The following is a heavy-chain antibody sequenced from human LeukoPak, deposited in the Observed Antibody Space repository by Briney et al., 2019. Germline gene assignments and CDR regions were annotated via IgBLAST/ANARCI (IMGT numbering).Heavy chain of an antibody. CDR2: ISYDGSNK. D-gene: IGHD2-21*02. V-gene: IGHV3-30*18. CDR3: AKDGGDCYYYYGMDV. J-gene: IGHJ6*02. CDR1: GFTFSSYG. Sequence: GGSLRLPCAASGFTFSSYGMHWVRQAPGKGLEWVAVISYDGSNKYYADSVKGRFTISRDNSKNTLYLQMNSLRAEDTAVYYCAKDGGDCYYYYGMDVWGQGTTVTVSS.